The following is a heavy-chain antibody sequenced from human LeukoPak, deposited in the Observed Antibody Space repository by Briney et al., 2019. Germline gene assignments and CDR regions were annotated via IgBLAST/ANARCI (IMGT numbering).Heavy chain of an antibody. J-gene: IGHJ4*02. CDR3: GAQRIRIFQVVIIEPYYFDY. CDR1: GGSISTYY. D-gene: IGHD3-3*01. CDR2: LYTSGTT. Sequence: SETLSLTCTVSGGSISTYYWSWMRQPAGKGLEWIGRLYTSGTTNYNPSLKSRVTMSVDTSKNQFSLKLSSVAAADTAVYYCGAQRIRIFQVVIIEPYYFDYWGQGALVTVSS. V-gene: IGHV4-4*07.